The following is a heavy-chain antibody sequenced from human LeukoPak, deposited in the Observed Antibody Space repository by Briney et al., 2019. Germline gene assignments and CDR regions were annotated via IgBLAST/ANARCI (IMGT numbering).Heavy chain of an antibody. CDR1: GFTFDDYA. V-gene: IGHV3-9*01. D-gene: IGHD3-10*01. CDR2: ISWKSGSI. J-gene: IGHJ6*02. CDR3: AKDMTAVGPWAGSGASRDYGMDV. Sequence: PGGSLRLSCAASGFTFDDYAMHWVRQAPGKGLEWVSVISWKSGSIAYADSVKGRFTISRDNAKNSLYLQMNSLRAEDTALYYCAKDMTAVGPWAGSGASRDYGMDVWGQGTTVTVSS.